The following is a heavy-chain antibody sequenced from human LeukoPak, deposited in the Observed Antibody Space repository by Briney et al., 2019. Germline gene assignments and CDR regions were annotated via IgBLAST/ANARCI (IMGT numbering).Heavy chain of an antibody. CDR2: IWHDGSNK. J-gene: IGHJ5*02. CDR3: ARDRYGSGSYYYS. CDR1: GFTFSSYG. D-gene: IGHD3-10*01. V-gene: IGHV3-33*01. Sequence: GGSLRLSCAASGFTFSSYGMHWVRQAPGKGLEWVAVIWHDGSNKYYADSVKGRFTISRDNSKNTLYLQMNSLRAEDTAVYYCARDRYGSGSYYYSWGQGTLVTVSS.